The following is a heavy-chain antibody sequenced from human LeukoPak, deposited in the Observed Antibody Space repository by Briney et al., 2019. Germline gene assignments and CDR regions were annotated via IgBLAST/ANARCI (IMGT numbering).Heavy chain of an antibody. CDR1: GFTFSDYT. Sequence: GGSLRLSRAASGFTFSDYTMHWVRQAPGKVLEYVSAISNNGGSTYYANSVKGRFTISRDNSKNTLYLQMGSLRVEDTAVYYCARDQSPKWGSGERYFDYWGQGTLVTVSS. V-gene: IGHV3-64*01. CDR3: ARDQSPKWGSGERYFDY. D-gene: IGHD7-27*01. CDR2: ISNNGGST. J-gene: IGHJ4*02.